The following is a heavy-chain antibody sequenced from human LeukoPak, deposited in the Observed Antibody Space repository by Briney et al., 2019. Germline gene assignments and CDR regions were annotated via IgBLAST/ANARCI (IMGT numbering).Heavy chain of an antibody. CDR1: GYTFTSYY. Sequence: GASVKVSCKASGYTFTSYYIHWVRQAPGQGLEWMGIINPAGGSTTYAQKFQGSSLTLTRDTSTSTVYMELSSLRSEDTAVYYCARGRGVHDSHTYDYFDYWGQGSLVTVSS. CDR2: INPAGGST. CDR3: ARGRGVHDSHTYDYFDY. J-gene: IGHJ4*02. V-gene: IGHV1-46*01. D-gene: IGHD3-22*01.